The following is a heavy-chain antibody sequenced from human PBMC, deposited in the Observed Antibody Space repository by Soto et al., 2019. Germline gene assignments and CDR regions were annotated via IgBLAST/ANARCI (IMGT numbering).Heavy chain of an antibody. D-gene: IGHD3-16*02. V-gene: IGHV1-69*13. Sequence: ASVKVSCKASGYTFTSYAISWVRQAPGQGLEWMGGIIPIFGTANYAQKFQGRVTITADESTSTAYMELSSLRSEDTAVYYCARGHRFGGVIVHGNFDYWGQGTLVTVSS. J-gene: IGHJ4*02. CDR3: ARGHRFGGVIVHGNFDY. CDR1: GYTFTSYA. CDR2: IIPIFGTA.